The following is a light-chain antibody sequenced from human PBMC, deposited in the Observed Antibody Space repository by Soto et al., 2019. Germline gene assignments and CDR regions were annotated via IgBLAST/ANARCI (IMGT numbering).Light chain of an antibody. CDR3: SSYTGSSTYVV. Sequence: QSALTQPASVSGSPGQSITISCIGTSSDVGGYNYVSWYQQHPGKAPKLMIYDVSNRPSGVSNRFSGSKSANTASLTISGLQAEDEADYYCSSYTGSSTYVVFGGGTQLTVL. J-gene: IGLJ2*01. V-gene: IGLV2-14*01. CDR1: SSDVGGYNY. CDR2: DVS.